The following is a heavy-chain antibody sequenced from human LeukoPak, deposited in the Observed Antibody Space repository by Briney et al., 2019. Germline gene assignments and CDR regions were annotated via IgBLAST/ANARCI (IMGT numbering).Heavy chain of an antibody. V-gene: IGHV3-21*01. CDR1: GFTFSSYS. Sequence: GGSLRLSCAASGFTFSSYSMNWVRQAPGKRLEWVSSISSSSSYIYYADSVKGRFTISRDNAKNSLYLQMNSLRAEDTAVYYCARDRIFGVVIMSGFDYWGQGTLVTVSS. CDR3: ARDRIFGVVIMSGFDY. D-gene: IGHD3-3*02. CDR2: ISSSSSYI. J-gene: IGHJ4*02.